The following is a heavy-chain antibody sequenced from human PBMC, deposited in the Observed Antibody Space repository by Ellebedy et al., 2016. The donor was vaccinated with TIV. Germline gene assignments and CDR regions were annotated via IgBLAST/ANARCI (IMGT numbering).Heavy chain of an antibody. Sequence: MPSETLSLTCTVSGDSISTSDYRWGWIRQPPGKGLEWIGRISNSGSTYYYPSLKSRVTMSIDTSKNQFSLKLSSVTAADTAVYYCARHHTVERGAIDYWGQGTLVTVSS. CDR3: ARHHTVERGAIDY. V-gene: IGHV4-39*01. D-gene: IGHD1-1*01. J-gene: IGHJ4*02. CDR1: GDSISTSDYR. CDR2: ISNSGST.